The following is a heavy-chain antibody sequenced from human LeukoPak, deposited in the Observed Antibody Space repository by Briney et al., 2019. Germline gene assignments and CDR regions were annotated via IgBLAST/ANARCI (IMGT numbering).Heavy chain of an antibody. J-gene: IGHJ6*03. CDR3: ARATWDPNYYYYMDV. V-gene: IGHV3-13*01. CDR1: GFTFSSYD. Sequence: GGSLRLSCAASGFTFSSYDMHWVRQATGKGLEWVSAIGTAGDAYYPGSVKGRFTISRENAKNSLYLQMNSLRAEDTAVYFCARATWDPNYYYYMDVWGKGTTVTISS. D-gene: IGHD1-26*01. CDR2: IGTAGDA.